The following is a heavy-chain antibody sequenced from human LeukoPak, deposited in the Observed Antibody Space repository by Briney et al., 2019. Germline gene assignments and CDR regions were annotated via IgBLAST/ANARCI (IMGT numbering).Heavy chain of an antibody. D-gene: IGHD2-21*01. CDR3: ARLDCLSDECYNY. CDR1: GNSITSDF. Sequence: PSETLSLTCIVSGNSITSDFWSWIRQAPGKGLEWIGYINYIGRAEYDPSLKSRFTISVDMSRKRVSLKMRSVTAADTAVYYCARLDCLSDECYNYWAVGALVTVPS. J-gene: IGHJ4*02. CDR2: INYIGRA. V-gene: IGHV4-59*08.